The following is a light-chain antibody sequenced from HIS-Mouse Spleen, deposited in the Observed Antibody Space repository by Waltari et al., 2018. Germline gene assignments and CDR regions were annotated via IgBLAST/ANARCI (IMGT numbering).Light chain of an antibody. CDR2: DAS. J-gene: IGKJ4*01. Sequence: EIVLTESPATLSLSPWERATLSCRASQSVSSYLAWYQQKPGQAPRLLIYDASNRATGIPARFSGSGSGTDFTLTISSLEPEDFAVYYCQQRSNWSPLTFGGGTKVEIK. CDR1: QSVSSY. CDR3: QQRSNWSPLT. V-gene: IGKV3-11*01.